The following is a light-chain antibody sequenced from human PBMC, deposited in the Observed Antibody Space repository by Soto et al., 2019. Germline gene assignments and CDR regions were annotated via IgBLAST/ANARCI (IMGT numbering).Light chain of an antibody. CDR2: DTS. CDR1: QSVSNTY. Sequence: IVLTQSPCTLSLSPGERATLSCRTSQSVSNTYVAWYQQKPGQAPRLLIYDTSSRVTGIPDRFSGSGSGTDFTLTISRLEPEDFAVFYCQQFSSYPLTFGGGTKVDIK. CDR3: QQFSSYPLT. V-gene: IGKV3-20*01. J-gene: IGKJ4*01.